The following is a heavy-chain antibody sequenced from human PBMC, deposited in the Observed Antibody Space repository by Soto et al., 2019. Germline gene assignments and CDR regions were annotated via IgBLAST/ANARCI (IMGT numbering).Heavy chain of an antibody. Sequence: GESLKISCKASGYSFSFYWIGWVRQMPGKGLEWMAIMYPDDSDIRYSPSFEAHVTISADKSTSTAFLQWRSLKASDTAVYYCATAYVYDFENSNYYRDAFDIWGQGTLVTVSS. J-gene: IGHJ3*02. CDR1: GYSFSFYW. D-gene: IGHD3-22*01. CDR2: MYPDDSDI. CDR3: ATAYVYDFENSNYYRDAFDI. V-gene: IGHV5-51*01.